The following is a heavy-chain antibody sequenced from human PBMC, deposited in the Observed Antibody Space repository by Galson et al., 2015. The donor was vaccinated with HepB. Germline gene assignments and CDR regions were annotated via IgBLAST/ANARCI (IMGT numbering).Heavy chain of an antibody. V-gene: IGHV3-7*01. Sequence: SLRLSCAASGFTFSSYWMSWVRQAPGKGLEWVANIKQDGSEKYYVDSVKGRFTISRDNAKNSLYLQMNSLRAEDTAVYYCARAPKTLTTVGPQYYFDYWGQGTLVTVSS. CDR1: GFTFSSYW. D-gene: IGHD4-23*01. J-gene: IGHJ4*02. CDR3: ARAPKTLTTVGPQYYFDY. CDR2: IKQDGSEK.